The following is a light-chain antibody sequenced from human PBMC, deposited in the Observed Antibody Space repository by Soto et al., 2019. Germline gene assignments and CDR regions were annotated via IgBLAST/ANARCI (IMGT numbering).Light chain of an antibody. CDR2: DVT. Sequence: QSALTQPRSLSGSPGQSVTISCTGTVSDVGGYNYVSWYQQHPGKAPKLMIFDVTTRPSGVPDRFSGSKSGNTASLTISGLQAEDEADYYCCSYVSTYTYVFGTGTKVTVL. CDR3: CSYVSTYTYV. V-gene: IGLV2-11*01. J-gene: IGLJ1*01. CDR1: VSDVGGYNY.